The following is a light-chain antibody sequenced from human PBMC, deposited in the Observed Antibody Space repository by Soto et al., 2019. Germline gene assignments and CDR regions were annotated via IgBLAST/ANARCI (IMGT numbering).Light chain of an antibody. Sequence: SVLTQPRSVSGSPGQSVTISCTGTSNYVGGYNYVSWYQQHPGKAPKLMIYDVSKRPSGVPDRFSGSKSGNTASLTISGLQAEDEADYYCCSYAGSYTFVFGTGTKVT. J-gene: IGLJ1*01. CDR3: CSYAGSYTFV. V-gene: IGLV2-11*01. CDR1: SNYVGGYNY. CDR2: DVS.